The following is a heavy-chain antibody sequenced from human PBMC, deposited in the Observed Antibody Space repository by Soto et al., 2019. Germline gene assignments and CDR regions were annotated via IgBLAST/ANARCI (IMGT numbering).Heavy chain of an antibody. D-gene: IGHD4-17*01. Sequence: QVQLVQSGAEVKKPGASVKVPCKASGYTFTSYYMHWVRQAPGQGLEWMGIINPSGVSTSYAQKFQGRVTMTRDTSTSTVYMELSSLRSEDTAVYYCASTMTTEDWFDPWGQGTLVTVSS. J-gene: IGHJ5*02. CDR1: GYTFTSYY. V-gene: IGHV1-46*03. CDR2: INPSGVST. CDR3: ASTMTTEDWFDP.